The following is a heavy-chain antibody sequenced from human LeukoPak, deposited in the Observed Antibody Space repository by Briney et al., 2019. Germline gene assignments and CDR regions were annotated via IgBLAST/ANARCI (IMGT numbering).Heavy chain of an antibody. V-gene: IGHV3-21*01. CDR3: ARDWAPDYGDYDTNWFDP. J-gene: IGHJ5*02. CDR1: GFTFSSYS. Sequence: GGSLRLSCAASGFTFSSYSMNWVRQAPGKGLEWVSSISSSSGYIYYADSVKGRFTISRDNAKNSLYLQMNSLRAEDTAVYYCARDWAPDYGDYDTNWFDPWGQGTLVTVSS. CDR2: ISSSSGYI. D-gene: IGHD4-17*01.